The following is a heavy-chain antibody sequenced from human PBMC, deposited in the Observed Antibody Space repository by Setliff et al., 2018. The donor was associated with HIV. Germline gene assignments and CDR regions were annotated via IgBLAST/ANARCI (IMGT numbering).Heavy chain of an antibody. CDR1: GDTFSIYA. CDR3: ARGNDYVSSGYYLD. J-gene: IGHJ4*02. CDR2: IVIG. D-gene: IGHD3-22*01. V-gene: IGHV1-69*10. Sequence: GASVKVSCKASGDTFSIYAISWVRQAPGQGLEWMGGIVIGNYAQKFQGRVTITADESTSTAYMELSSLTSDDTAVCYCARGNDYVSSGYYLDWGQGTLVTVSS.